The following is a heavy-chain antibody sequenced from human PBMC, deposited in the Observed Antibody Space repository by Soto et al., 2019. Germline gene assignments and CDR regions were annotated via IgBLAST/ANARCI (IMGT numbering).Heavy chain of an antibody. Sequence: PGGSLRLSCAASGFTFSSYSMNWVRQAPGKGLEWVSSISSSSSYIYYADSVKGRFTISRGNAKNSLYLQMNSLRAEDTAVYYCARAPLGGGDCPDYWGQGTVGTVS. CDR1: GFTFSSYS. D-gene: IGHD2-21*02. CDR3: ARAPLGGGDCPDY. J-gene: IGHJ4*02. CDR2: ISSSSSYI. V-gene: IGHV3-21*01.